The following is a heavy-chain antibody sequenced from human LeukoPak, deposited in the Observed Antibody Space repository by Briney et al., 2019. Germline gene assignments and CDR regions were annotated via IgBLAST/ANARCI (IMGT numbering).Heavy chain of an antibody. CDR3: VSTFGAIPT. CDR1: GFTFSSYA. J-gene: IGHJ5*02. CDR2: ISSNGGST. Sequence: GGSLRLSCSASGFTFSSYAMHWVRQAPGKGLEYASAISSNGGSTYYADSVKGRFTISRDNSKNTLNLQMSGLRAEDTAVYYCVSTFGAIPTWGQGTLVTVSS. V-gene: IGHV3-64D*09. D-gene: IGHD2-2*02.